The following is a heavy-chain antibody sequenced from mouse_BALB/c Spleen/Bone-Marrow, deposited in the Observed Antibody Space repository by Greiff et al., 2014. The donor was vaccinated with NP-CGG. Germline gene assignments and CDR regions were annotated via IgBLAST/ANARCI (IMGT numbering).Heavy chain of an antibody. J-gene: IGHJ2*01. CDR3: ARGEIYYYGSTLYFDY. D-gene: IGHD1-1*01. Sequence: EVNVVESGGGLVKPGGSPKLSCAASGFTFSSYAMSWVRQTPEKRLEWVASITRGGNTYYPDSVKGRFTISRDNARDILYLQMSSLRSEDTAMYYCARGEIYYYGSTLYFDYWGQGTTLTVSS. CDR1: GFTFSSYA. CDR2: ITRGGNT. V-gene: IGHV5-6-5*01.